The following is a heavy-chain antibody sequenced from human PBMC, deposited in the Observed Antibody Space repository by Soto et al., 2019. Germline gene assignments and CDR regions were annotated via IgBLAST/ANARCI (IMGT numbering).Heavy chain of an antibody. CDR3: AKGIIDYGDYYYGMDV. D-gene: IGHD3-16*01. Sequence: GGSLRLSCVASGFTFSSYAMTWVHQAPGKGLEWVSAISGSGSTYSADSVKGRFTMSRDNSENTLYLQMNSLRAEDTAVYYCAKGIIDYGDYYYGMDVWGQGTTVTVSS. CDR2: ISGSGST. V-gene: IGHV3-23*01. J-gene: IGHJ6*02. CDR1: GFTFSSYA.